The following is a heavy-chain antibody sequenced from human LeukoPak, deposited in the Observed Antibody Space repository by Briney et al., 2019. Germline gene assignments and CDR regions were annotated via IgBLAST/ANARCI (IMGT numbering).Heavy chain of an antibody. CDR1: GFTFSGSE. Sequence: GGSLRLSCAASGFTFSGSEMNWVRQAPGKGLDWVSYISSSGKTIYYADSVKGRFTISRDNAKNSLYLQMNSLRAEDTAVYYCARVTYHYTVPWGEGTLVTVSS. CDR3: ARVTYHYTVP. J-gene: IGHJ5*02. D-gene: IGHD3-16*01. CDR2: ISSSGKTI. V-gene: IGHV3-48*03.